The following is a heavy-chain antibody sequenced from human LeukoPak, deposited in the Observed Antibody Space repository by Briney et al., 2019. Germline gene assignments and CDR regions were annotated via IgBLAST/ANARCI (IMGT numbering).Heavy chain of an antibody. J-gene: IGHJ5*02. Sequence: SVKVSCKASGGTFSSYAISWVRQAPGQGLEWMGGIIPIFGTANYAQKFQGRVTITADESTSTAYMELNSLRSEDTAVYYCARGVRRSVSAPPGGGFDPWGQGTLVTVSS. CDR1: GGTFSSYA. D-gene: IGHD1-14*01. CDR3: ARGVRRSVSAPPGGGFDP. V-gene: IGHV1-69*13. CDR2: IIPIFGTA.